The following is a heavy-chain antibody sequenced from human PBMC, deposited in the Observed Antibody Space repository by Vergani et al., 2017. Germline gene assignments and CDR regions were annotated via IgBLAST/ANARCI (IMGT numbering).Heavy chain of an antibody. J-gene: IGHJ6*03. V-gene: IGHV1-2*02. CDR3: VRRTEGCRGAVCYSAPVYMDV. CDR1: GYIFTDYY. Sequence: QVQLVQSGAEVGKPGASMKVSCKASGYIFTDYYIHWVRQAPGQGPEWMGWIDTKSGDTSYAQQFKGRVTMTRVPSLRSAYMDLGRLTSDDSAVYYCVRRTEGCRGAVCYSAPVYMDVWGEGTTVTVSS. D-gene: IGHD2-21*01. CDR2: IDTKSGDT.